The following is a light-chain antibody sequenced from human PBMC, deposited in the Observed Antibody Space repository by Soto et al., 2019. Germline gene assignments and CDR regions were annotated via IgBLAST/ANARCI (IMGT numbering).Light chain of an antibody. CDR3: MQNRQAPT. J-gene: IGKJ1*01. V-gene: IGKV2-28*01. CDR1: QSLLHSSGNNF. CDR2: LGS. Sequence: IVMTQSPLSLPVTPGEPASISCRSSQSLLHSSGNNFLDWYLQKPGQSPQLLVYLGSNLASGVPGRFSVDGSVTDFTLKISRVEAEDVAGYYCMQNRQAPTFGQGAKVEIK.